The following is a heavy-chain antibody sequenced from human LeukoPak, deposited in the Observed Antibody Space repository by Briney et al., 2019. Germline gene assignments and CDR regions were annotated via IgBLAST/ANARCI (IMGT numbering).Heavy chain of an antibody. D-gene: IGHD2-2*01. CDR1: GFTFSTYA. CDR3: AKGGSPSCYSSSGY. CDR2: ICGSDGSR. V-gene: IGHV3-23*01. J-gene: IGHJ4*02. Sequence: PGGSLRLSCAASGFTFSTYAMSWVRQAPGKGLEWVSAICGSDGSRYYADSVKGRFTFSRDNSKNTLYLQMNSLRGEDTAVYYCAKGGSPSCYSSSGYWGQGTLVTVSS.